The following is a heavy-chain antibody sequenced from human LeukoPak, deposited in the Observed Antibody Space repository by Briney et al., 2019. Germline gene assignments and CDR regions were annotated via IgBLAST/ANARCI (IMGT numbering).Heavy chain of an antibody. V-gene: IGHV4-39*07. CDR2: IYYSGST. D-gene: IGHD6-6*01. CDR1: GGSISSSSYY. J-gene: IGHJ6*03. CDR3: ARGHSSSFYRYCMDV. Sequence: SETLSLTCTVSGGSISSSSYYWGWIRQPPGKGLEWIGSIYYSGSTYYNPSLKSRVTISVDTSKNQFSLKLSSVTAADTAVYYCARGHSSSFYRYCMDVWGKGTTVTVSS.